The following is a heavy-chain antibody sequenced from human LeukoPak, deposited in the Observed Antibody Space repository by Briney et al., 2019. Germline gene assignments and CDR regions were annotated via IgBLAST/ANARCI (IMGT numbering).Heavy chain of an antibody. CDR2: ISGSGGST. CDR1: GFTFSSYA. V-gene: IGHV3-23*01. Sequence: GGSLRLSCAASGFTFSSYAMSWVRQAPGKGLEWVPAISGSGGSTYYADSVKGRFTISRDNSKNTLYLQMNSLRAEDTAVYYCATLRYCSSTSCSDAFDIWGQGTMVTVSS. J-gene: IGHJ3*02. CDR3: ATLRYCSSTSCSDAFDI. D-gene: IGHD2-2*01.